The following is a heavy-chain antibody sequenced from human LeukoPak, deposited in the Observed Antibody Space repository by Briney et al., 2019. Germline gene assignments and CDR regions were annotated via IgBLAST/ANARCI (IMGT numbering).Heavy chain of an antibody. J-gene: IGHJ3*02. D-gene: IGHD3-22*01. Sequence: ESGPTLVNPTQTLTLTCTFSGFSLSTSAVGVGWIRQPPGKALEWLALIYWDDDKRYSPTLKSRLTITKDTSKNQVVLTMTNMDPVDTATYYCAHLYYYDSSGYSNRRQAFDIWGQGTMVIVSS. CDR1: GFSLSTSAVG. CDR2: IYWDDDK. CDR3: AHLYYYDSSGYSNRRQAFDI. V-gene: IGHV2-5*02.